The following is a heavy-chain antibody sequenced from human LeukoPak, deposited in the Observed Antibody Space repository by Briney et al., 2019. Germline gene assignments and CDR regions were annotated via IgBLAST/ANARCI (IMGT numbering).Heavy chain of an antibody. Sequence: SETLSLTCTVSGGSISSYYWSWIRQPPGKGLEWIGYIYYSGSSNYNPSLKSRVTMSVDTSKNQFSLKLSSVTAADTAVYYCARDKDYFDSGGAFDIWGQGTMVTVSS. CDR3: ARDKDYFDSGGAFDI. J-gene: IGHJ3*02. CDR2: IYYSGSS. D-gene: IGHD3-22*01. V-gene: IGHV4-59*01. CDR1: GGSISSYY.